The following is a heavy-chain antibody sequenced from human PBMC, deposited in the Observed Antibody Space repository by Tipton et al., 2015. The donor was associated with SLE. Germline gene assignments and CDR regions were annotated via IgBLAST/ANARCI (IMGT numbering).Heavy chain of an antibody. D-gene: IGHD5-12*01. CDR3: ARDPGATISFDL. Sequence: TLSLTCAVYGGSFSGYYWSWIRQPPGKGLEWIGEINHSGSTNYNPSLKSRVTISVDTSKNQFSLKLSSVTAADTAVYYCARDPGATISFDLWGRGTLVTVSS. CDR2: INHSGST. J-gene: IGHJ2*01. CDR1: GGSFSGYY. V-gene: IGHV4-34*01.